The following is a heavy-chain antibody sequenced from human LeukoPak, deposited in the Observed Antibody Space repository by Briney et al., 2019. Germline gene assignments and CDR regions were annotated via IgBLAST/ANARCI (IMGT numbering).Heavy chain of an antibody. CDR1: GFTFSSYA. CDR2: ISGSGGRT. D-gene: IGHD3-9*01. CDR3: AKDPNFRGILTGSSDYFDY. J-gene: IGHJ4*02. Sequence: GGSLRLSCAASGFTFSSYAMSWVRQAPGKGLEWVSAISGSGGRTYYADSVKGRFTISRDDSKNTLYLQMNSLRAEDTAVYYCAKDPNFRGILTGSSDYFDYWGQGTLVTVSS. V-gene: IGHV3-23*01.